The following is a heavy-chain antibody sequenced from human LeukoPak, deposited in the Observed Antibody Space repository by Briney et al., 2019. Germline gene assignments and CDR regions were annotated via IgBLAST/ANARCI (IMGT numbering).Heavy chain of an antibody. Sequence: PSETLSLTCTVSGGSIISSSYYWGWIRQPPGKGLEWIGNIYYGGSTNYNPSLKSRVTISVDTSKNQFSLKLSSVTAADTAVYYCARRPRRDDYGDYGTWDYWGQGTLVTVSS. V-gene: IGHV4-39*01. CDR1: GGSIISSSYY. CDR2: IYYGGST. J-gene: IGHJ4*02. CDR3: ARRPRRDDYGDYGTWDY. D-gene: IGHD4-17*01.